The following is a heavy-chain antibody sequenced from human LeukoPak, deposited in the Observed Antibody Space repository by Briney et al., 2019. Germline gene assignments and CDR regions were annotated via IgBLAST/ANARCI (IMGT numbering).Heavy chain of an antibody. D-gene: IGHD2-8*02. J-gene: IGHJ5*02. CDR3: TGSPNFRWGTANWFDP. V-gene: IGHV6-1*01. CDR2: TYYRSKWYN. CDR1: GDSVSSNSAA. Sequence: SHTLSLACAISGDSVSSNSAAWNWIRQSPSRGLEWLGSTYYRSKWYNDYAVSVKSRIAINADTSKNQFALQLNSVTSDDTAVYYCTGSPNFRWGTANWFDPWGQGTLVTVSS.